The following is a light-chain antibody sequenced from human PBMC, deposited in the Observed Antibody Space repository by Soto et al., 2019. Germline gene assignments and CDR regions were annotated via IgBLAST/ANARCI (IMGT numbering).Light chain of an antibody. Sequence: DIQMTQSPSSLSASVGDRVTITCRASQGISHYLAWYQQKPGKVPKLLIYAASTLQSGVSSRFSGSGSGTDFTLTISSLQPEDVATYYCQQYNSAPWTFGQGTKVEIK. CDR2: AAS. CDR1: QGISHY. CDR3: QQYNSAPWT. V-gene: IGKV1-27*01. J-gene: IGKJ1*01.